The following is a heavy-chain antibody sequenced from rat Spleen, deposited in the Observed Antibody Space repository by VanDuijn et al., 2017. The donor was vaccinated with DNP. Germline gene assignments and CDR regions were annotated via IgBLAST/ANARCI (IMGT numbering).Heavy chain of an antibody. CDR2: ITNSGGST. CDR1: GFSFSNYG. Sequence: EVQLVESGGGLVQPGRSMKLSCAASGFSFSNYGMAWVRQAPTKGLEWVASITNSGGSTYYRDSVKGRFTISRDDAKSTLYLQMDSLRSEDSAPYYCATRGGGARYYWHFDFWGPGTMVTVSS. D-gene: IGHD1-11*01. J-gene: IGHJ1*01. V-gene: IGHV5-25*01. CDR3: ATRGGGARYYWHFDF.